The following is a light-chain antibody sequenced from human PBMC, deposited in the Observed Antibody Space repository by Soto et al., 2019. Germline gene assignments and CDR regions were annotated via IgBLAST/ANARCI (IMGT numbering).Light chain of an antibody. CDR1: QTIINW. CDR3: QQYHTYWWT. Sequence: DIQVTQSPSTLYASVGDRVTITCRASQTIINWLAWYQQKPGKAPKLLIYKASTLEGEVPSRFSGSGSETEFTLTINSLQPDDSATYYCQQYHTYWWTFGQGTKVDIK. J-gene: IGKJ1*01. V-gene: IGKV1-5*03. CDR2: KAS.